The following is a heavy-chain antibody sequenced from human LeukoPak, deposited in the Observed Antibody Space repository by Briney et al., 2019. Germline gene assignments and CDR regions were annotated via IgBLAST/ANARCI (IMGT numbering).Heavy chain of an antibody. Sequence: SETLSLTCTVSGGSISSSSYYWGWIRQPPGKGLEWIGSIYYSGSTYYNPSPKSRATISVDTSKNPFSLKLSSVTAADTAVYYCARDSSGWYLFDYWGQGTLVTVSS. CDR1: GGSISSSSYY. CDR2: IYYSGST. V-gene: IGHV4-39*02. D-gene: IGHD6-19*01. J-gene: IGHJ4*02. CDR3: ARDSSGWYLFDY.